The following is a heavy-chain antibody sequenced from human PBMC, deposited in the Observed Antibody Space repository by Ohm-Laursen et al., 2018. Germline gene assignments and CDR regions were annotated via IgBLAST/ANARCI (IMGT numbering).Heavy chain of an antibody. CDR2: IWPDGSRK. J-gene: IGHJ4*02. D-gene: IGHD3-3*01. CDR1: GFTFSSYG. CDR3: AREGAAWSGYYSD. V-gene: IGHV3-33*08. Sequence: SLRLSCAASGFTFSSYGMHWVRQAPGKGLEWVAIIWPDGSRKYYSDSVKGRFTISRDNSNNTLYVQMNSLGAEDTAVYYCAREGAAWSGYYSDWGQGALVTVSS.